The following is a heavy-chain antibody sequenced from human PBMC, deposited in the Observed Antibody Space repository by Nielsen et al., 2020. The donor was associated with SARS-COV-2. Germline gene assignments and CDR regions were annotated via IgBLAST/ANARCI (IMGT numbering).Heavy chain of an antibody. CDR2: IYYSGST. CDR1: GGSISSGDYY. Sequence: SETLSLTCTVSGGSISSGDYYWSWIRQPPGKGLEWIGYIYYSGSTYYNPSLKSRVTISVDTSKNQFSLKLSSVTAADTAVYYCARGFGARWYYYYSMDVWGQGTTVTVSS. J-gene: IGHJ6*02. V-gene: IGHV4-30-4*01. D-gene: IGHD1-26*01. CDR3: ARGFGARWYYYYSMDV.